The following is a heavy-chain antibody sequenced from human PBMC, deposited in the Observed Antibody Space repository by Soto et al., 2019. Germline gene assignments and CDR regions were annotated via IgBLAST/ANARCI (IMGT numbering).Heavy chain of an antibody. CDR3: ARERVPAQRDYYYYGMDV. V-gene: IGHV4-30-2*01. J-gene: IGHJ6*02. CDR2: IYHSGST. CDR1: GGSIISVGYR. Sequence: SLPHSLTYGVAGGSIISVGYRRIWNRKPPGKGLEWIGYIYHSGSTYYNPSLKSRVTISVDRSKNQFSLRLSSVTAADTAVYYCARERVPAQRDYYYYGMDVWGQGTTVTVSS. D-gene: IGHD2-2*01.